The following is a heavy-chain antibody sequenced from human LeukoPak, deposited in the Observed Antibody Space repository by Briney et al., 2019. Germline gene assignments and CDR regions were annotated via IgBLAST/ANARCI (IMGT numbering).Heavy chain of an antibody. D-gene: IGHD6-19*01. Sequence: GGSLRLSCAASGFTFSSYAMSWVRQAPGKGLEWDSAISGSGGSTYYADSVKGRFTISRDNSKNTLYLQMNSLRVEDTAVYYCAKRAVAGTGRAFDYWGQGTLVTVSS. CDR3: AKRAVAGTGRAFDY. J-gene: IGHJ4*02. CDR2: ISGSGGST. CDR1: GFTFSSYA. V-gene: IGHV3-23*01.